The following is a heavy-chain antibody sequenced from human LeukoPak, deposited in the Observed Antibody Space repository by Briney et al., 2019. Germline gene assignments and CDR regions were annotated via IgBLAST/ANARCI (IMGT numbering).Heavy chain of an antibody. Sequence: PSGTLSLTCTVSGGSISSGGYYWSWIRQHPGKGLEWIGYIYYSGSTYYNPSLKSRVTISVDTSKNQFSLKLSSVTAADTAVYYCARELVGNYYDSSGSIDYWGQGTLVTVSS. J-gene: IGHJ4*02. CDR1: GGSISSGGYY. CDR3: ARELVGNYYDSSGSIDY. V-gene: IGHV4-31*03. D-gene: IGHD3-22*01. CDR2: IYYSGST.